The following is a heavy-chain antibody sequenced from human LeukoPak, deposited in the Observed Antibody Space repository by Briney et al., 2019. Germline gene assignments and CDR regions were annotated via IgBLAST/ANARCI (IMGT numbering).Heavy chain of an antibody. J-gene: IGHJ5*02. D-gene: IGHD2-15*01. Sequence: ASVKVSCKASGYTFTSYYMHWVRQAPGQGLEWMGIINPSGGSTSYAQKFQGRVTITRDMSTSTVYMELSSLRSEDTAVYYCARGQVVVVAATRYNWFDPWGQGTLVTVSS. V-gene: IGHV1-46*01. CDR1: GYTFTSYY. CDR3: ARGQVVVVAATRYNWFDP. CDR2: INPSGGST.